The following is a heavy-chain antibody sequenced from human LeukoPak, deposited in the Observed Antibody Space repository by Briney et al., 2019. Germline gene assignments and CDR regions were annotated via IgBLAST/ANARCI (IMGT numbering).Heavy chain of an antibody. Sequence: SETLSLTCTVSGGSINNYYWSWIRQPPGKGLEWLGYVYDSGSTNYNPSLKSRVTISVDRLDNQLSLELSSVTAADTAVYYCARHSRSWGLTTVVNVDLWGQGTLVTVSS. D-gene: IGHD4-23*01. CDR2: VYDSGST. CDR3: ARHSRSWGLTTVVNVDL. V-gene: IGHV4-59*08. CDR1: GGSINNYY. J-gene: IGHJ5*02.